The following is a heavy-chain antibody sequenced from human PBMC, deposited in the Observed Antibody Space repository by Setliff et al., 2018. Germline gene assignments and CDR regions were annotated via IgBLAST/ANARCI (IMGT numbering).Heavy chain of an antibody. Sequence: PGGSLRLSCAASGFTFSSYAMSWDRQAPGKGLEWVSAISGSGGSTYYADSVKGRFTISRDNSKNTLYVQMNSLKTEDTAVYYCTTVLLWFGEYYYGMDVRGQGTTVTVSS. J-gene: IGHJ6*02. V-gene: IGHV3-23*01. D-gene: IGHD3-10*01. CDR1: GFTFSSYA. CDR2: ISGSGGST. CDR3: TTVLLWFGEYYYGMDV.